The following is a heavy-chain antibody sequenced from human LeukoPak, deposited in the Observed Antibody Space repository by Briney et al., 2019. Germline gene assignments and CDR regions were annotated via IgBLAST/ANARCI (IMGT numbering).Heavy chain of an antibody. J-gene: IGHJ4*02. V-gene: IGHV3-48*03. Sequence: VGALRLSCAASGFTFSDYEISWVREAPGKGLERGSCISASVGATYYTDSVKGRFTISRDNAKNSLFLQMNTLTAEDTAVYYCARGALHVFDYWGQGTPVTVSS. D-gene: IGHD3-10*02. CDR2: ISASVGAT. CDR3: ARGALHVFDY. CDR1: GFTFSDYE.